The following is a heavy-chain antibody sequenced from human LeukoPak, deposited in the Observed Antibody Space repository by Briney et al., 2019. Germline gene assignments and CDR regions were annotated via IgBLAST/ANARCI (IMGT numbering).Heavy chain of an antibody. V-gene: IGHV4-34*01. D-gene: IGHD2-8*01. CDR3: ARYCTNGVCHDY. CDR2: INHSGST. Sequence: SETLSLTCAVYGGSFSGYYWSWIRQPPGKGLEWIGEINHSGSTNYNPSLKSRVTISVDTSKNQFSLKLSSVTAADTAVYYCARYCTNGVCHDYWGQGTLVTVSS. CDR1: GGSFSGYY. J-gene: IGHJ4*02.